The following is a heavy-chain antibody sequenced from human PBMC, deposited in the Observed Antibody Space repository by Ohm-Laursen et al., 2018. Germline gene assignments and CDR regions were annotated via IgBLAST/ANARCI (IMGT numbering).Heavy chain of an antibody. Sequence: GSLRLSCAASGFTFSSYAMSWVRQAPGKGLEWVSAISGSGGSTYYADSVKGRFTISRDNSKNTLYLQMNSLRAEDTAVYYCAKDLARTPIVVVIDGFDYWGQGTLVTVSS. J-gene: IGHJ4*02. CDR3: AKDLARTPIVVVIDGFDY. D-gene: IGHD3-22*01. CDR1: GFTFSSYA. CDR2: ISGSGGST. V-gene: IGHV3-23*01.